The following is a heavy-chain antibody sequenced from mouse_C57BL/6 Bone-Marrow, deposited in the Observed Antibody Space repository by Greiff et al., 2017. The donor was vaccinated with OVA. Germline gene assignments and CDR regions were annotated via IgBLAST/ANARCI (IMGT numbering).Heavy chain of an antibody. D-gene: IGHD1-1*01. CDR3: ARPWYYYGSSRFAY. Sequence: EVMLVESGGGLVKPGGSLKLSCAASGFTFSDYGMHWVRQAPEKGLEWVAYISSGSSTIYYADTVKGRFTISRDNAKNTLFLQMTSLRSEDTAMYYCARPWYYYGSSRFAYWGQGTLVTVSA. J-gene: IGHJ3*01. CDR2: ISSGSSTI. CDR1: GFTFSDYG. V-gene: IGHV5-17*01.